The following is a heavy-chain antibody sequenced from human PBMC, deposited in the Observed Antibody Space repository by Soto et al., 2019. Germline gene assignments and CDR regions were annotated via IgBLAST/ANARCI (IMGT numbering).Heavy chain of an antibody. CDR1: GGSISGYY. Sequence: PSETLSLTCTVSGGSISGYYWSWIRQPPGKGLEWIGNVYYSGGAKYNPSVKRRVSISVDTSKNQFSLNLSSVTAADTAVYYCTRDGDGRMTTNPYYYHGMDVWGPGITVTVSS. J-gene: IGHJ6*02. CDR3: TRDGDGRMTTNPYYYHGMDV. V-gene: IGHV4-59*01. D-gene: IGHD2-21*02. CDR2: VYYSGGA.